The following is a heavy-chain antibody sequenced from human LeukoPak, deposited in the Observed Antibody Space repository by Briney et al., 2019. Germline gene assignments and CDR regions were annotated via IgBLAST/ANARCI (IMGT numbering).Heavy chain of an antibody. Sequence: ASVKVSCKASGYTFTSYDINWVRQATGQGLEWMGWMNPNSGNTGYAQKFQGRVTMTEDTSTDTAYMELSSLRSEDTAVYYCATPPALDAYYYYGMDVWGQGTTVTVSS. CDR2: MNPNSGNT. CDR1: GYTFTSYD. J-gene: IGHJ6*02. D-gene: IGHD1-1*01. V-gene: IGHV1-8*01. CDR3: ATPPALDAYYYYGMDV.